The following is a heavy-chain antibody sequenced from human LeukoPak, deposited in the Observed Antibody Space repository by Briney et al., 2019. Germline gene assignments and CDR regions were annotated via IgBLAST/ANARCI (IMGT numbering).Heavy chain of an antibody. D-gene: IGHD2-15*01. J-gene: IGHJ4*02. CDR2: ITPDGSGT. CDR1: GFTFSTYW. V-gene: IGHV3-74*01. Sequence: GGSLRLSCAASGFTFSTYWMHWVRRAPGKGLVWVSRITPDGSGTDYAGSVNGRFTISRDNAKNMLYLQMNSLRAEDTAVYYCSRDLRGIRDYWGQGTLVTVSS. CDR3: SRDLRGIRDY.